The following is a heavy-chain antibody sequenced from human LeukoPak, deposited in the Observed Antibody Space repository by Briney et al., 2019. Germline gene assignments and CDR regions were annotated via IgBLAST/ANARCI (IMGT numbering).Heavy chain of an antibody. CDR1: GGSIGSYY. CDR2: IYYSGST. V-gene: IGHV4-59*01. J-gene: IGHJ4*02. Sequence: PSETLSLTCTVSGGSIGSYYWNWIRQPPGKGLEWIGYIYYSGSTNYNPSLKSRVTISVDTSKNQFSLKLSSVTAADTAVYYCARIHNWDYYFDYWGQGTLVTVSS. CDR3: ARIHNWDYYFDY. D-gene: IGHD1-7*01.